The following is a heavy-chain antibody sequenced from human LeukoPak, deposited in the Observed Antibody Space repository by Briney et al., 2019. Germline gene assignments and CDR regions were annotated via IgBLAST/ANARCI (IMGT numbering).Heavy chain of an antibody. CDR2: IYPGDSDT. J-gene: IGHJ4*02. Sequence: SGESLKISCKGSGYSFTSYWIGWVRQMPGKGLEWMGIIYPGDSDTRYSPSFQGQVTISADKSISTAYLQWSSLKASDTAMYYCARSDGAIAAAGPFDYWGQGTLVTVSS. V-gene: IGHV5-51*01. CDR1: GYSFTSYW. CDR3: ARSDGAIAAAGPFDY. D-gene: IGHD6-13*01.